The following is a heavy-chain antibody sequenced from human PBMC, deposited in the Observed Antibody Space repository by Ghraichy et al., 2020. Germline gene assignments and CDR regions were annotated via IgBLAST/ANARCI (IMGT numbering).Heavy chain of an antibody. Sequence: LLLTCAASGFTFSKYGMHWVRQAPGKGLEWVAVISYDGSNKYCADSGRFTISRDNSKNSLYLQMSFLRPEDTAVYYCAKERDTSGYYSFRGDYYGMDVWGQGTTVTVSS. CDR3: AKERDTSGYYSFRGDYYGMDV. J-gene: IGHJ6*02. CDR1: GFTFSKYG. CDR2: ISYDGSNK. D-gene: IGHD6-19*01. V-gene: IGHV3-30*18.